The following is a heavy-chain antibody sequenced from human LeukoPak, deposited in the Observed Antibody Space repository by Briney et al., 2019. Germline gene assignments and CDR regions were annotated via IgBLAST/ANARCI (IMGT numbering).Heavy chain of an antibody. CDR1: GGSISSSSYY. J-gene: IGHJ4*02. CDR3: ATTSPKIYGSGSY. D-gene: IGHD3-10*01. CDR2: IYYSGST. V-gene: IGHV4-39*07. Sequence: SETLSLTCTVSGGSISSSSYYWGWIRQPPGKGLEWIGSIYYSGSTNYNPSLRSRVTISVDTSKNQFSLKLSSVTAADTAVYYCATTSPKIYGSGSYWGQGTLVTVSS.